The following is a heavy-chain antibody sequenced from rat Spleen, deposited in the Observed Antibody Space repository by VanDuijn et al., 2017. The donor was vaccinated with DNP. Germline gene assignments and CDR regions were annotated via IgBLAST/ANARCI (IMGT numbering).Heavy chain of an antibody. CDR2: ITNGVGST. Sequence: EVQLVESGGDLVQPGRSLRLSCIASGFTFSDYWMTWIRQVPGKGLEWVAAITNGVGSTFYLDSVKGRFTISRDNAKSTLHLQMNSLRSEDMATYYCVRWNSGHFDYWGQGVMVTVSS. J-gene: IGHJ2*01. V-gene: IGHV5-31*01. CDR1: GFTFSDYW. D-gene: IGHD4-3*01. CDR3: VRWNSGHFDY.